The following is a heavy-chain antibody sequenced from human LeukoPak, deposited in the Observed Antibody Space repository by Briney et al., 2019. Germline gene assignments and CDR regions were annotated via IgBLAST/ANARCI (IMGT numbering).Heavy chain of an antibody. V-gene: IGHV4-59*08. Sequence: SETLSLTCTVSGGSISSYYWSWIRQPPGKGLEWIGYIYYSGSTNYNPSLKSRVTISVDTSKNQFPLKLSSVTAADTAVYYCARGVIAARNYYFDYWGQGTLVTVSS. J-gene: IGHJ4*02. D-gene: IGHD6-6*01. CDR1: GGSISSYY. CDR2: IYYSGST. CDR3: ARGVIAARNYYFDY.